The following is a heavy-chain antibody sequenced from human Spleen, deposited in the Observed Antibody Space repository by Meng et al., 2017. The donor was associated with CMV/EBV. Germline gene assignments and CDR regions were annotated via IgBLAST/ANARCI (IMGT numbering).Heavy chain of an antibody. D-gene: IGHD1-26*01. V-gene: IGHV3-48*04. CDR2: ISSSGSTI. CDR1: GFTFSSYS. CDR3: ARDPGIVAYFDY. Sequence: GGSLRLSCAASGFTFSSYSMNWVRQAPGKGLEWVSYISSSGSTIYYADSVKGRFTISRDNAKNSLYLQMNSLRAEDTAVYYCARDPGIVAYFDYRGQGTLVTVSS. J-gene: IGHJ4*02.